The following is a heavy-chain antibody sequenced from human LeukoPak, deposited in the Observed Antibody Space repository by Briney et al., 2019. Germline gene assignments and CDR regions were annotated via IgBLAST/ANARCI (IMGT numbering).Heavy chain of an antibody. J-gene: IGHJ6*03. D-gene: IGHD3-10*01. CDR3: ARVFDSGSQAYFYYMDV. V-gene: IGHV4-59*01. Sequence: PSETLSLTCNVSGGSIRGYYWSWIRQPPGKGLEWIGYIYSSGSTNYNPSLRSRVTMSVDTSKNQFSLKVSSVTAADTAVYYCARVFDSGSQAYFYYMDVWGKGTTVTIFS. CDR2: IYSSGST. CDR1: GGSIRGYY.